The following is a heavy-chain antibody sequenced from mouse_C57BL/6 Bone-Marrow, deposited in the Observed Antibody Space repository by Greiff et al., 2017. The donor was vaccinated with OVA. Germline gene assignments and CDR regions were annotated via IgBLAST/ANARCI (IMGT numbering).Heavy chain of an antibody. Sequence: QVQLQQSGPELVKPGASVKISCKASGYAFSSSWMNWVKQRPGKGLEWIGRLYPGDGDTNYNGKFKGKATLTADKYSSTAYMQLSSLTSEDSAVYVCARQLRLRRDYWGQGTTLTVSS. CDR3: ARQLRLRRDY. D-gene: IGHD3-2*02. CDR2: LYPGDGDT. V-gene: IGHV1-82*01. J-gene: IGHJ2*01. CDR1: GYAFSSSW.